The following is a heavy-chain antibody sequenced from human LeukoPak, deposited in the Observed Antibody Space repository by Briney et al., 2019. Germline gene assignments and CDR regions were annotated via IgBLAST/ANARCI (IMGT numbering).Heavy chain of an antibody. V-gene: IGHV3-74*03. CDR1: GFTFTSHW. CDR2: VRGDGSST. J-gene: IGHJ4*02. Sequence: GGFLRLSCAASGFTFTSHWMHWVRQAPGKGLVWVSHVRGDGSSTKYADSVKGRFTISRDNAKNTLFLHMDSLRAEDTAVYFCARDWAGSLDYWGRGTLVTVSS. D-gene: IGHD1-26*01. CDR3: ARDWAGSLDY.